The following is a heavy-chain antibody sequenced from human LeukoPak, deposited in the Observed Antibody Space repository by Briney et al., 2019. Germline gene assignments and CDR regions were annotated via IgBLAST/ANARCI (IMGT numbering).Heavy chain of an antibody. Sequence: ASVKVSCKASGYTFTSYGISWVRQAPGQGLEWMGWISAYNGNTNYAQKLQGRVTITKDTSTSTAYLELRSLRSDDTAVYFCARAGPWAATNSGTEGYWGQGTLVTVSS. CDR1: GYTFTSYG. V-gene: IGHV1-18*01. D-gene: IGHD4-23*01. J-gene: IGHJ4*02. CDR2: ISAYNGNT. CDR3: ARAGPWAATNSGTEGY.